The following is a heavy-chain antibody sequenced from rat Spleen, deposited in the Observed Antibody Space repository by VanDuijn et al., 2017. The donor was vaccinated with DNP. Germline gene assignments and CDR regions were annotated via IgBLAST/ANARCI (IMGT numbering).Heavy chain of an antibody. V-gene: IGHV5S23*01. CDR1: GFTFTKYD. CDR2: ISTTGGNT. J-gene: IGHJ2*01. Sequence: EVQLVESGGGLVQPGGSLKLSCAASGFTFTKYDMAWVRQAPTEGLEWVASISTTGGNTYYRDSVKGRFTVSRDNAKNTLYLQMDSLKSEDTATYYCARRWSFDYWGQGVMVTVSS. D-gene: IGHD1-1*01. CDR3: ARRWSFDY.